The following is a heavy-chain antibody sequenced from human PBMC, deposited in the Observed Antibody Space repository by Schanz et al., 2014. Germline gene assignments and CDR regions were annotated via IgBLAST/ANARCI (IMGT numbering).Heavy chain of an antibody. CDR2: IKQDGSEK. Sequence: VQLVESGGGVVQPGRSLRLSCAASGFNFSNYDIHWVRQAPGKGLEWVANIKQDGSEKYYVDSVKGRFTISRDNAKNSLYLQMNSLTAEDTAVYYCASGVRSAYWGQGTLVTVSS. V-gene: IGHV3-7*01. D-gene: IGHD3-3*01. CDR3: ASGVRSAY. J-gene: IGHJ4*02. CDR1: GFNFSNYD.